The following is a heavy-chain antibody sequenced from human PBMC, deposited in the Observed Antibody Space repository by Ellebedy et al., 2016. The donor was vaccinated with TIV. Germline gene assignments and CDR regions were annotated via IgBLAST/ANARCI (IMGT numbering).Heavy chain of an antibody. CDR1: GYTFTSYG. CDR3: ARGNAMVRGVQPGGIHWYFDL. V-gene: IGHV1-18*01. J-gene: IGHJ2*01. Sequence: ASVKVSXXASGYTFTSYGISWVRQAPGQGLEWMGWISAYNGNTNYAQKLQGRVTMTTDTSTSTAYMELRSLRSDDTAVYYCARGNAMVRGVQPGGIHWYFDLWGRGTLVTVSS. D-gene: IGHD3-10*01. CDR2: ISAYNGNT.